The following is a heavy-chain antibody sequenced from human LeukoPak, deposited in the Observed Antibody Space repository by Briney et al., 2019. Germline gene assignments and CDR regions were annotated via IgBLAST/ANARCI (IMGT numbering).Heavy chain of an antibody. CDR1: GFTFSNHW. CDR3: AKGGARLYSYYLDY. CDR2: ISKDGSTS. Sequence: GSLRLSCEASGFTFSNHWMHWVRQAPGKGLVWVSVISKDGSTSIYADSVRGRLTISRDNAKNTLYLQMNSLRVEDTAVFYCAKGGARLYSYYLDYWGQGTLVTVSS. V-gene: IGHV3-74*01. D-gene: IGHD2-15*01. J-gene: IGHJ4*02.